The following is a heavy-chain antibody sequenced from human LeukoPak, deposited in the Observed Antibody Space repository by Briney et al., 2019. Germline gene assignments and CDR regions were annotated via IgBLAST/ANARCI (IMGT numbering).Heavy chain of an antibody. V-gene: IGHV5-51*01. D-gene: IGHD6-13*01. CDR2: IYPDDSDT. Sequence: GESLKISCKGSGYSFTNFWIGWVRQMPGKGLEWMGFIYPDDSDTRYSPSFQGQVTISADKSISTAYLQWSSLKASDTAMYYCARAGSSWLQYFQHWGQGTLVTVSS. CDR1: GYSFTNFW. CDR3: ARAGSSWLQYFQH. J-gene: IGHJ1*01.